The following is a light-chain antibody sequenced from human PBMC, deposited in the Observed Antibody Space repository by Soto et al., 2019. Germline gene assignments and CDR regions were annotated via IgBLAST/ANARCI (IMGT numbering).Light chain of an antibody. CDR2: AAS. Sequence: DLQMTQSPSSLSASVGDRVTITCRASRDISDYLNWFQHKPGRAPKLLIYAASTLHSGVPARFSGSGSESGTDYALTISGLQPEDSATYYCQHSYSPPLTFGGGTSVEIK. CDR3: QHSYSPPLT. V-gene: IGKV1-39*01. J-gene: IGKJ4*01. CDR1: RDISDY.